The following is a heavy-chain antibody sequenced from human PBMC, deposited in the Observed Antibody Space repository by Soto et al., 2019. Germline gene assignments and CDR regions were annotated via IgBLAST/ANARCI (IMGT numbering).Heavy chain of an antibody. J-gene: IGHJ4*02. D-gene: IGHD2-15*01. CDR2: IGESGGST. Sequence: PGGSLRLSCAAAGFPFNSFTMTWVRQAPGKGLEWVSVIGESGGSTYYADSVKGRFTISRDNSKSTLYLQMDSLRAVDTALYYCVKGGWLDYWGQGTLVTVSS. V-gene: IGHV3-23*01. CDR3: VKGGWLDY. CDR1: GFPFNSFT.